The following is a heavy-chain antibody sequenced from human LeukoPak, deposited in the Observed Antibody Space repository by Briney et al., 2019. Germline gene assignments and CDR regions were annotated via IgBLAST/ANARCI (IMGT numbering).Heavy chain of an antibody. D-gene: IGHD3-10*01. CDR3: ARGRGGPNGGYYFVS. CDR1: GSTFGLYS. CDR2: ITSGSTIM. V-gene: IGHV3-48*04. J-gene: IGHJ4*02. Sequence: GGSLRLSCVASGSTFGLYSMNWIRQAPGKGLEWVAYITSGSTIMNYTDSVKGRFTISRDNAKNSLYLQMNSLRAEDTAVYYCARGRGGPNGGYYFVSWGQGTLVTVSS.